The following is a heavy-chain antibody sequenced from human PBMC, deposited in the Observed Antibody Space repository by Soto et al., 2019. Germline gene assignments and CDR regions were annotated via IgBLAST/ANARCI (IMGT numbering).Heavy chain of an antibody. CDR1: GYSFTSHY. J-gene: IGHJ6*02. Sequence: SVKVSCKGIGYSFTSHYMHWVRQAPGQGLEWMGGIIPRSATSNYAQKFQGRVTITADESTSTSYMELSSLRSEDTAVYYCAREGLVLVPTTVNSDYYYYAMDVWGQGTTVTVSS. CDR2: IIPRSATS. CDR3: AREGLVLVPTTVNSDYYYYAMDV. D-gene: IGHD2-2*01. V-gene: IGHV1-69*13.